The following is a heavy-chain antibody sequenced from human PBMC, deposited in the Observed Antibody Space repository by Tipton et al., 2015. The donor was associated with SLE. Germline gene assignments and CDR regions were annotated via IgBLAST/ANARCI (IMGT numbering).Heavy chain of an antibody. J-gene: IGHJ6*02. V-gene: IGHV3-11*06. CDR2: ISSSSSYT. Sequence: GSLRLSCAASGFTFSDYYMSWIRQAPGKGLEWVSYISSSSSYTNYADSVKGRFTISRDNAKNSLYLQMNSLRAEDTAVYYCASLMIFGVASHYGMDVWGQGTTVTVSS. CDR3: ASLMIFGVASHYGMDV. CDR1: GFTFSDYY. D-gene: IGHD3-3*01.